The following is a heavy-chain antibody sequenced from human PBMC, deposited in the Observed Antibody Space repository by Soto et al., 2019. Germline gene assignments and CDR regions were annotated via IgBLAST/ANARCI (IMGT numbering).Heavy chain of an antibody. J-gene: IGHJ4*02. Sequence: QVQLVESGGGVVQPGRSLRLSCAASGFTFSSYAMHWVRQAPGKGLEWVAVISYDGSNKYYADSVKGRFTISRDNSKNXRXXQMNSLRAEDTAVYYCARGRGYCSGGSCYPYYFDYWGQGTLVTVSS. V-gene: IGHV3-30-3*01. CDR2: ISYDGSNK. D-gene: IGHD2-15*01. CDR1: GFTFSSYA. CDR3: ARGRGYCSGGSCYPYYFDY.